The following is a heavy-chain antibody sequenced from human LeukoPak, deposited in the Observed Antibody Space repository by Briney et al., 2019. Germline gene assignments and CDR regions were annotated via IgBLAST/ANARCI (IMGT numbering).Heavy chain of an antibody. J-gene: IGHJ6*02. D-gene: IGHD3-10*01. Sequence: GGSLRLSYAASGFTFSSYAMSWVRQAPGKGLEWVSAISGSGGSTYYADSVKGRFTISRDNSKNTLYLQMNSLRAEDTAVYYCAKDRSRGVGAPNYYGMDVWGQGTTVTVSS. CDR2: ISGSGGST. V-gene: IGHV3-23*01. CDR1: GFTFSSYA. CDR3: AKDRSRGVGAPNYYGMDV.